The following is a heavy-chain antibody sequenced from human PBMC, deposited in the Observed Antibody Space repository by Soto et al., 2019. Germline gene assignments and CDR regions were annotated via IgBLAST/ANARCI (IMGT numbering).Heavy chain of an antibody. CDR3: ARHRAWNYAVRYYFDY. Sequence: GASVKVSCKASGYTFTSYGISWLRQAPGQGLEWMGWISAYNGNTNYAQKLQGRVTMTTDTSTSTAYMELRSLRSDDTAVYYCARHRAWNYAVRYYFDYWGQGTLVTVSS. V-gene: IGHV1-18*04. J-gene: IGHJ4*02. CDR2: ISAYNGNT. CDR1: GYTFTSYG. D-gene: IGHD1-7*01.